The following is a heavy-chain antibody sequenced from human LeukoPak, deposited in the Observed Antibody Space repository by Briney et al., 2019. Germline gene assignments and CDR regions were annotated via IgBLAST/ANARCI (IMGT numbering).Heavy chain of an antibody. CDR3: AKGIQLWSPFDY. CDR1: GFTFDDYA. D-gene: IGHD5-18*01. V-gene: IGHV3-9*03. J-gene: IGHJ4*02. CDR2: ISWNSGSI. Sequence: GGSLRLSXAASGFTFDDYAMHWVRQAPGKGLEWVSGISWNSGSIGYADSVKGRFTISRDNAKNSLYLQMNSLRAEDMALYYCAKGIQLWSPFDYWGQGTLVTVSS.